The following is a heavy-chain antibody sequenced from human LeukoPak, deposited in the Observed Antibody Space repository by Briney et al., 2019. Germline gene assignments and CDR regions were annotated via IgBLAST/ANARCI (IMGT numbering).Heavy chain of an antibody. CDR2: INPNSGGT. CDR1: GYTFTFYY. J-gene: IGHJ1*01. CDR3: ARLETGITIFGVDKYFQH. Sequence: ASVTVPFTASGYTFTFYYMHWVRQAPGQGQEWMGWINPNSGGTNYAQKFQGRVTMTRDTSISTAYMELSRLRSDDTAVYYCARLETGITIFGVDKYFQHWGQGTLVTVSS. D-gene: IGHD3-3*01. V-gene: IGHV1-2*02.